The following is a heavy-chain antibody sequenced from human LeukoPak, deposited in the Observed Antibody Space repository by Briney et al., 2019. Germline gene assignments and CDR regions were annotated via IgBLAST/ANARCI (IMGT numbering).Heavy chain of an antibody. D-gene: IGHD3-10*01. CDR1: GYIFTGYF. CDR2: INPNGGDT. Sequence: ASVKVSCKASGYIFTGYFVHWVRQAPGQGLEWMGWINPNGGDTNYAQKFQGRVTMTRDTSISTAYMELSRLRSDDTAMYYCARDKAPYGSGFDAFDVWGQGTVVTVSS. V-gene: IGHV1-2*02. J-gene: IGHJ3*01. CDR3: ARDKAPYGSGFDAFDV.